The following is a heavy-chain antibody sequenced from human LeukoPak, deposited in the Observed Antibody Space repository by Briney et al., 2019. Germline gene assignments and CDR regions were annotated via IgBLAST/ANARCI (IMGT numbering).Heavy chain of an antibody. D-gene: IGHD6-6*01. CDR3: ASSHSSGGHYFDY. CDR2: IYYSGST. V-gene: IGHV4-59*01. CDR1: GGSISSYY. Sequence: SETLSLTCTVSGGSISSYYWSWIRQPPGKGLEWIGYIYYSGSTNYNPSLKSRVTISVDTSKNQFSLKLSSVTAADTAVYYCASSHSSGGHYFDYWGQGTLVTVSS. J-gene: IGHJ4*02.